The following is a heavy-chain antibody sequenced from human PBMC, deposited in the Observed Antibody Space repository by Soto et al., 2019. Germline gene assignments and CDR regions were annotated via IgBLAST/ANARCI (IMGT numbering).Heavy chain of an antibody. D-gene: IGHD3-10*01. CDR2: IYWDDDK. Sequence: QITLKESGPTLVKPTQTLTLTCTFSGFSLSTSGVGVGWIRQPPGKALEWLALIYWDDDKRYSPSLKSRLTITKDTSKNQVVLTMTNVDPVDTATYYCAHRTPWFVPGHRGAFDIWGQGTMVTVSS. J-gene: IGHJ3*02. CDR1: GFSLSTSGVG. CDR3: AHRTPWFVPGHRGAFDI. V-gene: IGHV2-5*02.